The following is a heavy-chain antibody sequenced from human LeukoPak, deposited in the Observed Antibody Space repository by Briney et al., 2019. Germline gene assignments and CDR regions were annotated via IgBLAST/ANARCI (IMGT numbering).Heavy chain of an antibody. J-gene: IGHJ5*02. CDR2: IYTSGST. CDR3: AREVDIVATRYNWFDP. V-gene: IGHV4-61*02. D-gene: IGHD5-12*01. Sequence: PSETLSLTCTVSGGSISSGSYYWSWIRQPAGKGLEWIGRIYTSGSTNYNPSLKSRVTISVDRSKNQFSLKLSSVTAADTAVYYCAREVDIVATRYNWFDPWGQGTLVTVSS. CDR1: GGSISSGSYY.